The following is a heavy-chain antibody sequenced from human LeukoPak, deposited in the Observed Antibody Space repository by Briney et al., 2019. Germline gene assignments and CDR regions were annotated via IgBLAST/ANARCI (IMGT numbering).Heavy chain of an antibody. CDR2: IYYTGTT. D-gene: IGHD3-22*01. J-gene: IGHJ4*02. Sequence: SETLSPTCTVSGGSISSSLYHWGWIRQSPGKNLEWLGSIYYTGTTHYNPSLKSRVTISVDTSKNQFSLKLSSVTAADTAVYYCARFGWVVDSSGYYYRAYDYWGQGTLVTVSS. V-gene: IGHV4-39*07. CDR3: ARFGWVVDSSGYYYRAYDY. CDR1: GGSISSSLYH.